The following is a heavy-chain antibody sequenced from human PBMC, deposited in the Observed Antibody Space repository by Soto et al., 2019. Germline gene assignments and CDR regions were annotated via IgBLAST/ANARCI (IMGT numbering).Heavy chain of an antibody. CDR3: ARVAYSSTWYVDS. CDR2: INTDGSST. J-gene: IGHJ5*01. D-gene: IGHD6-13*01. CDR1: GFTFSSYW. V-gene: IGHV3-74*01. Sequence: GGSLRLSCAASGFTFSSYWMNWVHQAPGKGLVWVSRINTDGSSTSYADSVKGRFTISRDDSKNTLYLQMNSLTAEDTAVYYCARVAYSSTWYVDSWGQGTLVTVSS.